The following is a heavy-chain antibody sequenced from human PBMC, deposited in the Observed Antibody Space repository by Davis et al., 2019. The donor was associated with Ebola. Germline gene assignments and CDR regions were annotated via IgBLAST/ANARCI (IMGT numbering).Heavy chain of an antibody. CDR2: ISGSGGST. V-gene: IGHV3-23*01. J-gene: IGHJ5*02. CDR1: GFTVSSNY. D-gene: IGHD6-19*01. CDR3: AKEGYSSDNWFDP. Sequence: GESLKISCAASGFTVSSNYMSWVRQAPGKGLEWVSAISGSGGSTYYADSVKGRFTISRDNSKNTLYLQMNSLRAGDTAVYYCAKEGYSSDNWFDPWGQGTLVTVSS.